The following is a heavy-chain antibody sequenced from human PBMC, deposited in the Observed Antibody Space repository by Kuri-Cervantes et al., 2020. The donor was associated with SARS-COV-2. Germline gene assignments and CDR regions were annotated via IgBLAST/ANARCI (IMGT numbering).Heavy chain of an antibody. CDR1: GYTFTSYY. J-gene: IGHJ4*02. V-gene: IGHV1-46*01. Sequence: ASVKVSCKASGYTFTSYYMHWVRQAPGQGLEWMGIINPSGGSTSYAQKFQGRVTMTRDTSTSTVYMELSSLRSEDTAVYYCASPYITMVRGVIITGDYYFDYWGQGTLVTVSS. D-gene: IGHD3-10*01. CDR3: ASPYITMVRGVIITGDYYFDY. CDR2: INPSGGST.